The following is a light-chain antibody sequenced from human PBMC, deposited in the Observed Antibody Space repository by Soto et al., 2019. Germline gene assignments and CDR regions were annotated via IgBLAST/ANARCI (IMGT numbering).Light chain of an antibody. Sequence: QAVVTQPPSVSGAPGQRVTISRTGSSSNIGAGYDVHWYQQLPGTAPKLLIYGNSNRPSGVPDRFSGSKSGTSASLAITGLQAEDEADYYCQSYDSSLSGYVFGTGTKLTV. CDR2: GNS. J-gene: IGLJ1*01. CDR3: QSYDSSLSGYV. V-gene: IGLV1-40*01. CDR1: SSNIGAGYD.